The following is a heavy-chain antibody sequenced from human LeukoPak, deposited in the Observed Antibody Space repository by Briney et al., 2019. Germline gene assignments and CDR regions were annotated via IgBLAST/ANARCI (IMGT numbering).Heavy chain of an antibody. Sequence: GGSLRLSCAASGFTFSSYEMNWVRQAPGKGLGWLSYISSSGSTIYYADSVKGRFTISRDNAKSSLYLQMNTLRAEDTAVYYCARAGHVITMIVVLDAFDIWGQGTMVTVSS. J-gene: IGHJ3*02. CDR1: GFTFSSYE. V-gene: IGHV3-48*03. CDR2: ISSSGSTI. CDR3: ARAGHVITMIVVLDAFDI. D-gene: IGHD3-22*01.